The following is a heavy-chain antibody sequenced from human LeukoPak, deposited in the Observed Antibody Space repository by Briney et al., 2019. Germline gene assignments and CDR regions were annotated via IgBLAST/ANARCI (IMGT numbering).Heavy chain of an antibody. V-gene: IGHV1-69*05. J-gene: IGHJ4*02. CDR2: IIPIFGTA. CDR3: AREPIAAPSFDY. D-gene: IGHD6-13*01. CDR1: GYTFTGYY. Sequence: SVKVSCKASGYTFTGYYMHWVRQAPGQGLEWMGGIIPIFGTANYAQKFQGRVTITTDESTSTAYMELSSLRSEDTAVYYCAREPIAAPSFDYWGQGTLVTVSS.